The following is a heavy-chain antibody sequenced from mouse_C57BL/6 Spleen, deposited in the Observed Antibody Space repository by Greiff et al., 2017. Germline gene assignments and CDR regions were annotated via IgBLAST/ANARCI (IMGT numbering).Heavy chain of an antibody. V-gene: IGHV1-61*01. CDR3: ARSGLLRYFDV. D-gene: IGHD2-3*01. Sequence: QVQLQQPGVELVRPGSSVKLSCKASGYTFTSYWMDWVKQRPGQGLEWIGNIYPSDSETHYNQKFKDKATLTVDKSSSTAYMQLSSLTSEDSAVYYCARSGLLRYFDVWGTGTTVTVSS. CDR1: GYTFTSYW. CDR2: IYPSDSET. J-gene: IGHJ1*03.